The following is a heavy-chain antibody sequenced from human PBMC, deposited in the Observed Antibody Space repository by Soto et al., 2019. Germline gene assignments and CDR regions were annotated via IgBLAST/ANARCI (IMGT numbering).Heavy chain of an antibody. CDR1: GFTVSSNY. D-gene: IGHD2-2*01. CDR3: ARVRDVVMDV. CDR2: IYSGGST. V-gene: IGHV3-53*01. Sequence: GGSLRLSCAASGFTVSSNYMSWVRQAPGKGLEWVSVIYSGGSTYYADSVKGRFTISRDNAKNTLYLQMNSLRAEDTAVYYCARVRDVVMDVWGKGTTVTVSS. J-gene: IGHJ6*04.